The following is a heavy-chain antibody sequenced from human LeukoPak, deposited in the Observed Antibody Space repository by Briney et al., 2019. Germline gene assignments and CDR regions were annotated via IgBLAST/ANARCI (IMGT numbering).Heavy chain of an antibody. V-gene: IGHV4-34*01. CDR3: AVPGHGWLQFDY. Sequence: SETLSLTCAIYGGSFSGYYWSWIRQPPGKGLEWIGEINHSGSTNYNPSLKSRVTISVDTSKNQFSLKLSSVTAADTAVYYCAVPGHGWLQFDYWGQGTLVTVSS. CDR2: INHSGST. J-gene: IGHJ4*02. CDR1: GGSFSGYY. D-gene: IGHD5-24*01.